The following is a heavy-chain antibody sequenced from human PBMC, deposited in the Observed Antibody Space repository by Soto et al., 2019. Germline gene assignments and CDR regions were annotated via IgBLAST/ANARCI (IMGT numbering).Heavy chain of an antibody. CDR3: ARALSSGIVVVPAAKFDP. CDR1: GGSISSGGYY. J-gene: IGHJ5*02. CDR2: IYYSGST. Sequence: QVQLQESGPGLVKPSQTLSLTCTVSGGSISSGGYYWSWIRQHPGKGLEWIGYIYYSGSTYYNPSLKSRVTISVDTSKNQFSLKLSSVTAVDTAVYYCARALSSGIVVVPAAKFDPWGQGTLVTVSS. V-gene: IGHV4-31*03. D-gene: IGHD2-2*01.